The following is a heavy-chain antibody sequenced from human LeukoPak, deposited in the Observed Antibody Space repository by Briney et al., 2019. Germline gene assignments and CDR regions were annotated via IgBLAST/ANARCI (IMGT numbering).Heavy chain of an antibody. D-gene: IGHD4-11*01. CDR3: ARGSVNTYYYYGMDV. J-gene: IGHJ6*02. CDR2: INPSGGST. CDR1: GYTFTSYY. Sequence: ASVKVSCKASGYTFTSYYMHWVRQAPGQGLEWMGIINPSGGSTSYAQKFQGRVTMTRDTSTSTVYMELSSLRSEDTAVYYCARGSVNTYYYYGMDVWDQGTTVTVSS. V-gene: IGHV1-46*01.